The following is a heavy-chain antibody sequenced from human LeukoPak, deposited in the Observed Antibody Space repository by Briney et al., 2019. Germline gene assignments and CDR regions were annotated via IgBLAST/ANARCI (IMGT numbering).Heavy chain of an antibody. J-gene: IGHJ4*02. V-gene: IGHV3-48*03. Sequence: PGGSLRLSCAASGFTFSSYEMNWVRQAPGKGLEWVSYISSSGSTIYYADSVKGRFTISRDNAKNSLYLQMNSLRAEDTAVYYCAGGTGECGSTSCPYHHWGHFDYWGQRTLVT. D-gene: IGHD2-2*01. CDR2: ISSSGSTI. CDR3: AGGTGECGSTSCPYHHWGHFDY. CDR1: GFTFSSYE.